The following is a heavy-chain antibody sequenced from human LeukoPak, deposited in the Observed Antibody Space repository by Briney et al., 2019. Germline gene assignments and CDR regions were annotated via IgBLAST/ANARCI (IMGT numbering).Heavy chain of an antibody. V-gene: IGHV3-30*18. Sequence: GGSLRLSCAASGFTFSTYGMHWVRQAPGKGLERVAVISYDGSNKYYADSVKGRFTISRDNSKNTLYLQMNSLRAEDTAVYYCAKDQGAALDYWGQGTLVTVSS. CDR3: AKDQGAALDY. J-gene: IGHJ4*02. CDR1: GFTFSTYG. CDR2: ISYDGSNK. D-gene: IGHD6-6*01.